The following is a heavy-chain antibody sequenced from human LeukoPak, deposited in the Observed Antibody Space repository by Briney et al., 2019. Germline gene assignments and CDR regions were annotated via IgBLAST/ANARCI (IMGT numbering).Heavy chain of an antibody. V-gene: IGHV3-23*01. CDR1: GFTFSDNA. CDR3: AREGSHSSSWYRYFDY. D-gene: IGHD6-13*01. Sequence: GGSLRLSCAASGFTFSDNAMTWVRQAPGKGLEWVAVISSGGNTKYADSEKGRFSISRDNSKNTLYLQMNSLRAEDTAVYYCAREGSHSSSWYRYFDYWGQGTLVTVSS. J-gene: IGHJ4*02. CDR2: ISSGGNT.